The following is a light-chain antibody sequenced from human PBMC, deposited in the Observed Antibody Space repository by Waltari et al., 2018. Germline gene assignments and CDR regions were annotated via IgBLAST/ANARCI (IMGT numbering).Light chain of an antibody. V-gene: IGLV2-14*03. CDR3: CSFTSSSTWV. J-gene: IGLJ3*02. Sequence: QSALTQPASVSGSPGQSITISCTGTTSDLGGYNYVSWYQQHPGKAPKLIIFDVSSRPSGVSNRFSGSKSGNTASLIISGLQAEAEADYYCCSFTSSSTWVFGGGTKLTVL. CDR1: TSDLGGYNY. CDR2: DVS.